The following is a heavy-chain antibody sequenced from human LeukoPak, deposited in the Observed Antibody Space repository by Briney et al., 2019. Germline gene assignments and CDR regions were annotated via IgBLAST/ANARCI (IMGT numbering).Heavy chain of an antibody. D-gene: IGHD6-13*01. CDR3: AAAGMIDDYYYYGMDV. CDR2: IYYSGST. CDR1: GGSISSSSYY. Sequence: PSETLSLTCTVSGGSISSSSYYWGWIRQPPGKGLEWIGSIYYSGSTYYNPSLKSRVTISVDTSKNQFSLKLSSVTAADTAVYYCAAAGMIDDYYYYGMDVWGQGTTVTVSS. V-gene: IGHV4-39*07. J-gene: IGHJ6*02.